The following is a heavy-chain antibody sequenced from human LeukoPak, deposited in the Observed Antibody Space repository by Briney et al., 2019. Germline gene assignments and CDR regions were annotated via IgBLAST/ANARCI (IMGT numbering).Heavy chain of an antibody. J-gene: IGHJ4*02. CDR2: IYHSGSA. Sequence: SETLSLTCTVSGYSITSGYNWAWIRQPPGKVLEWIGSIYHSGSAYYNPSLKSRVTISVDTSKNQSSLKLSSVTAADTAVYYCVRYCSSTTCYTRAVDYWGQGTLVTVYS. V-gene: IGHV4-38-2*02. CDR1: GYSITSGYN. CDR3: VRYCSSTTCYTRAVDY. D-gene: IGHD2-2*02.